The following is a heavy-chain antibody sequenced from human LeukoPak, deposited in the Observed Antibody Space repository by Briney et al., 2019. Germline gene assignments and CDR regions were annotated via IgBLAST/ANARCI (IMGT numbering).Heavy chain of an antibody. Sequence: ASVKVSCKASGYTFNNYAMNWVRQAPGQGLEWMGWINTNTGNATYAQGFTGRFVFSLDTSVSTAYLQITSLKAEDTAVYYCARDRTLFNSGWNAIWGQGTLVTVSS. CDR1: GYTFNNYA. V-gene: IGHV7-4-1*02. CDR2: INTNTGNA. D-gene: IGHD6-19*01. CDR3: ARDRTLFNSGWNAI. J-gene: IGHJ4*02.